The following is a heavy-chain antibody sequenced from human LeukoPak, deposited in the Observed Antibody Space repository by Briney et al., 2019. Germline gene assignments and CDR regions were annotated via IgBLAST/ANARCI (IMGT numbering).Heavy chain of an antibody. D-gene: IGHD6-19*01. Sequence: GASVKVSCKASGYTFTSYDINWVRQAPGQGLEWMGWMNPNSGNTGYAQKFQGRVTMTRNTSISTAYMELSSLRSEDTAVYYCAGIPGIAVGMGDKWGQGTLVTVSS. J-gene: IGHJ4*02. CDR3: AGIPGIAVGMGDK. CDR1: GYTFTSYD. V-gene: IGHV1-8*01. CDR2: MNPNSGNT.